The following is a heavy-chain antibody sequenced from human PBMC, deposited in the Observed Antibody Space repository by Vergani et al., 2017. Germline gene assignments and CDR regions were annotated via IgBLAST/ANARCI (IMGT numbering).Heavy chain of an antibody. CDR1: GFTFSSYS. J-gene: IGHJ4*02. Sequence: EVQLVESGGGLVKPGGSLRLSCAASGFTFSSYSMNWVRQAPGKWLEWVSSISSSSSYIYYADSVKGRFTISRDNAKNSLYLQMNSLRAEDTAVYYCARGDDSSGYYSGDYWGQGTLVTVSS. D-gene: IGHD3-22*01. V-gene: IGHV3-21*01. CDR2: ISSSSSYI. CDR3: ARGDDSSGYYSGDY.